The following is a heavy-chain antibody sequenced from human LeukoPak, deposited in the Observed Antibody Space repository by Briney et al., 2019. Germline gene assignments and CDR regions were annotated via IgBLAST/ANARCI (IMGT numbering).Heavy chain of an antibody. D-gene: IGHD3-10*01. J-gene: IGHJ6*03. V-gene: IGHV4-34*01. Sequence: SETLSLTCAISGASFSGYSWTWIRQPPGKGLEWIGEFSHTGSPIYNPSLKSRVNISVDTSKNQFSLKLSSVTAADTAVYYCARVGAYGSGSSALYYYYYYYMDVWGKGTTVTISS. CDR1: GASFSGYS. CDR3: ARVGAYGSGSSALYYYYYYYMDV. CDR2: FSHTGSP.